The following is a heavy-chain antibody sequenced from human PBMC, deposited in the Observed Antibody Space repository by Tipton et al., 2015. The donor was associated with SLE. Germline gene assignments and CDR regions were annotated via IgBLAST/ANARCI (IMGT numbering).Heavy chain of an antibody. D-gene: IGHD6-13*01. V-gene: IGHV3-30*02. CDR2: ILYDGSKK. J-gene: IGHJ4*02. Sequence: SLRLSCAASGFTFSNYGMHWVRQAPGKGPEWVAFILYDGSKKFYADSVKGRFTISKDTSKNTLYLEMDSLRPEDTAVYYCARVFYSSSWYLDYWGQGTLVTVSS. CDR3: ARVFYSSSWYLDY. CDR1: GFTFSNYG.